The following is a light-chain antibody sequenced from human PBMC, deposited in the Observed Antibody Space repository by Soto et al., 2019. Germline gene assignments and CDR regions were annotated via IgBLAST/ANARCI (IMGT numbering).Light chain of an antibody. CDR1: QSVSSN. CDR3: QQRSSWIT. V-gene: IGKV3-11*01. CDR2: DAS. Sequence: DIVLTQSPVTLSLSPGERATLSCRASQSVSSNLAWYQQKPGQAPRLLIYDASNRATGIPARFSGSGSATDFTLTISSLEPEDFAVYYCQQRSSWITFGQGTRLEIK. J-gene: IGKJ5*01.